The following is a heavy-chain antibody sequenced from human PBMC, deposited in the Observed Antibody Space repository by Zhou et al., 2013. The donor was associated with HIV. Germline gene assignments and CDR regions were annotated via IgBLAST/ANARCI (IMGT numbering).Heavy chain of an antibody. D-gene: IGHD1-26*01. CDR3: ARDESGDDLKWHLHP. CDR1: GYTFTSYG. Sequence: QVQLVQSGTEVKRPGASVKLSCKASGYTFTSYGLSWVRQAPGQGLEWMGWISSYRGHTNYAQKLQGRVSVTTDTSTNTAYMELRSLRSDDTAVYYCARDESGDDLKWHLHPWGQGTQV. J-gene: IGHJ5*02. CDR2: ISSYRGHT. V-gene: IGHV1-18*01.